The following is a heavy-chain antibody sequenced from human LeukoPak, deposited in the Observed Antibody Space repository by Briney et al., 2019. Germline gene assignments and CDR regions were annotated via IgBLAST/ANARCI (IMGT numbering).Heavy chain of an antibody. D-gene: IGHD6-13*01. CDR2: ISYDGSNK. CDR1: GFTFSSYA. J-gene: IGHJ4*02. CDR3: ARDDSSSWYYFDC. V-gene: IGHV3-30*04. Sequence: PGRSLRLSCAASGFTFSSYAMHWVRQAPGKGLEWVAVISYDGSNKYYADSVKGRFTISRDNSKNTLYLQMNSLRAEDTAVYYCARDDSSSWYYFDCWGQGTLVTVSS.